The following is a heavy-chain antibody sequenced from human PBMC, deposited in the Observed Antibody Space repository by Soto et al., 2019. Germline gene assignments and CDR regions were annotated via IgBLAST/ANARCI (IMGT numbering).Heavy chain of an antibody. J-gene: IGHJ4*02. D-gene: IGHD2-2*01. CDR3: ARGGYCSSTSCYYFDY. V-gene: IGHV4-34*01. CDR1: GGSFSGYY. Sequence: SETLSLTCAVYGGSFSGYYWSWIRQPPGKGLEWIGEINHSGSTNYNPSLKSRVTISVDTSKNQFSLKLSSVTAADTAVYYCARGGYCSSTSCYYFDYWGQGTLVTVSS. CDR2: INHSGST.